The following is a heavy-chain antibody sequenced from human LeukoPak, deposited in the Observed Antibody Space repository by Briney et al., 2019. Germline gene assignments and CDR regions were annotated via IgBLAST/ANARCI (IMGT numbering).Heavy chain of an antibody. CDR1: GFIFSSHN. CDR3: VREVGWFLDY. V-gene: IGHV3-21*01. D-gene: IGHD6-19*01. Sequence: GGSLRLSCAASGFIFSSHNMNWVRQSPGKGPEWVSSISGSGGDKYTAASVTGRFTISRDNAKKSLYLQMNSLRAEDTAVYFCVREVGWFLDYWGQGTLVSVSS. J-gene: IGHJ4*02. CDR2: ISGSGGDK.